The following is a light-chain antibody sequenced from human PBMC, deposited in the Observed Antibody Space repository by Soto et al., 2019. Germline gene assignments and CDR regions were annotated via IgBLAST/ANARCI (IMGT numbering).Light chain of an antibody. CDR2: AAS. CDR3: QQSYSTPWT. J-gene: IGKJ1*01. V-gene: IGKV1-39*01. Sequence: DIQMTQSPSSLSASVGDRVTVTCRASQGISIYLNWYQQKPGKAPKVLIYAASSLQSGVPSRFSGSGSGTDFTLSISSLQPEDSATYYCQQSYSTPWTFGQGTKVEIK. CDR1: QGISIY.